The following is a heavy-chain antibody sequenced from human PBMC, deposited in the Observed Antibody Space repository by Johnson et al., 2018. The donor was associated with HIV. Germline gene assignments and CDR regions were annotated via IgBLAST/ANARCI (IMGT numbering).Heavy chain of an antibody. CDR2: IPYDGSNT. V-gene: IGHV3-30*14. D-gene: IGHD3-10*01. CDR1: GFTFSSYA. CDR3: AAMDGSGSYWAFDI. J-gene: IGHJ3*02. Sequence: QVQLVESGGGVVQPGRSLSLSCEASGFTFSSYAMHWVRQAPGNGLAWVAVIPYDGSNTYYADSVKGRFTISRDHSKNTLYLQMNSLRAEDTAVYYCAAMDGSGSYWAFDIWGQGTMVTVSS.